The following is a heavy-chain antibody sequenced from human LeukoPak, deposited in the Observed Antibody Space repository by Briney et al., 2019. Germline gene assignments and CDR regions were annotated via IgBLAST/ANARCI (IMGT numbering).Heavy chain of an antibody. CDR3: VRDVGFDFDY. Sequence: SQTLSLTCAISGDSVFSNSAAWNWIRQSPSRGLEWLGRTYYKSKWYNDYAVSVKSRIIINPDTSKNQFSLQLKSVTHEDTAVYYCVRDVGFDFDYWGQGTLVTVSS. CDR1: GDSVFSNSAA. D-gene: IGHD3-10*01. CDR2: TYYKSKWYN. V-gene: IGHV6-1*01. J-gene: IGHJ4*02.